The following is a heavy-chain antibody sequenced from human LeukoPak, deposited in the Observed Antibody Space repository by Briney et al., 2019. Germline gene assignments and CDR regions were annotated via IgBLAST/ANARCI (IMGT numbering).Heavy chain of an antibody. CDR3: ARQYSSSWFDWFDP. CDR2: IDWDDDE. J-gene: IGHJ5*02. V-gene: IGHV2-70*04. Sequence: VSGPTLVNPTQTLTLTCTFSGFSLSTSGMRVSWIRQPPGKALEWLARIDWDDDEFYSTSLKTRLTISKDTSKNQVVLTMTNMDPVDAATYYCARQYSSSWFDWFDPWGQGTLVTVSS. CDR1: GFSLSTSGMR. D-gene: IGHD6-13*01.